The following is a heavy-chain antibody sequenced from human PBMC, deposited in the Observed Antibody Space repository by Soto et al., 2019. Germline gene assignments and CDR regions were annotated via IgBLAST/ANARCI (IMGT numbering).Heavy chain of an antibody. D-gene: IGHD3-22*01. V-gene: IGHV4-59*01. J-gene: IGHJ5*02. CDR3: ARESGYYYDSSGYSYNWFDP. CDR2: IYYSGST. CDR1: GGSISSYY. Sequence: SETLSLTCTVSGGSISSYYWSWIRQPPGKGLEWIGYIYYSGSTNYNPSLKSRVTISVDTSKNLFSLKLSSVTAADTAVYYCARESGYYYDSSGYSYNWFDPWGQGTLVTVS.